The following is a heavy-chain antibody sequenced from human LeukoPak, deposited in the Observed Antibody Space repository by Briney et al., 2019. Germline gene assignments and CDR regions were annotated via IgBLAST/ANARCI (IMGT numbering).Heavy chain of an antibody. J-gene: IGHJ4*02. V-gene: IGHV4-4*07. CDR2: IYTSGTT. CDR1: GGSISSYY. D-gene: IGHD3-10*01. CDR3: TKGRGI. Sequence: SETLSLTCTVSGGSISSYYWSWIRQPAGKGLEWIGRIYTSGTTHYNPSLKSRVTMSVDTSKNQFSLKLTSVTAADTAVYYCTKGRGIWGQGTLVTVSS.